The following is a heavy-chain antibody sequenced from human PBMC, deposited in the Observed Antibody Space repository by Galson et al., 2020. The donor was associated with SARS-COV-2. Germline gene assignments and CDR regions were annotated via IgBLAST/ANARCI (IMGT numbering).Heavy chain of an antibody. V-gene: IGHV4-34*01. CDR3: ARGRTVTTLYRPYNWFDP. Sequence: SETLSLTCAVYGGSFSGYYWSWIRQPPGKGLEWIGEINHSGSTNYNPSLKSRVTISVDTSKNQFSLKLSSVTAADTAVYYCARGRTVTTLYRPYNWFDPWGQGTLVTVSS. CDR2: INHSGST. CDR1: GGSFSGYY. D-gene: IGHD4-17*01. J-gene: IGHJ5*02.